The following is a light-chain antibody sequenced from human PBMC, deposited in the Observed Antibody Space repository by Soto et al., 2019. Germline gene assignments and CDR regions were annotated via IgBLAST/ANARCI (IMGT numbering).Light chain of an antibody. J-gene: IGKJ5*01. V-gene: IGKV3-15*01. CDR1: QTINSN. Sequence: DIVMTQSPATLSVSPWEGETFYCRASQTINSNLAWYRHRPGQAPRLLIYRASTRAAGLPDRFSGSGSGTEFTLTISSLQSEDFAVYYCQQYHKWPITFGQGTRLEIK. CDR2: RAS. CDR3: QQYHKWPIT.